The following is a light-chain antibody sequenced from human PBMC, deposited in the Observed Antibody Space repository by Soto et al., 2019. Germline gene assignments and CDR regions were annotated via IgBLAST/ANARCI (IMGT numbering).Light chain of an antibody. CDR2: DDR. Sequence: SYELTQPPSVSVTPGQTARVTCGGNTIGSKSVHWYQHKAGQAPVLAVYDDRDRLSRIPERFSCSNSGNTATLTISDVEAGDEADYYCQVWHSSTDHYVFGTGTKVTVL. CDR1: TIGSKS. CDR3: QVWHSSTDHYV. J-gene: IGLJ1*01. V-gene: IGLV3-21*02.